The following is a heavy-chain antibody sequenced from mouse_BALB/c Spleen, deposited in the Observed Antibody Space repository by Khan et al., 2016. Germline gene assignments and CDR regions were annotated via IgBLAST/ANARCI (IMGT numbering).Heavy chain of an antibody. CDR3: ASTVVADFDY. D-gene: IGHD1-1*01. CDR1: GFNIKDTY. J-gene: IGHJ2*01. V-gene: IGHV14-3*02. Sequence: VQLQQSGAELVKPGASVKLSCTAPGFNIKDTYMHWVKQRPEQGLEWIGRIDPANGNTKYDPKFQGKATITADTSSNTAYLQLSSLTSEDTAVYYCASTVVADFDYWGQGTTLTVSS. CDR2: IDPANGNT.